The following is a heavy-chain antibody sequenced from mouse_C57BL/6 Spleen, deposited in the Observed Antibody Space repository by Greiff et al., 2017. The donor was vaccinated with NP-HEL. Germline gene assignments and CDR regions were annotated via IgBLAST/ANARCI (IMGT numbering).Heavy chain of an antibody. V-gene: IGHV1-50*01. D-gene: IGHD2-3*01. J-gene: IGHJ3*01. CDR3: ATRDNDGYYWFAY. Sequence: VQLQQPGAELVKPGASVKLSCKASGYTFTSYWMQWVKQRPGQGLEWIGEIDPSDSYTNYTQQFKGKATLTVDTSSSTAYMQLSSLTSEDSAVYYCATRDNDGYYWFAYWGQGTRVTVSA. CDR2: IDPSDSYT. CDR1: GYTFTSYW.